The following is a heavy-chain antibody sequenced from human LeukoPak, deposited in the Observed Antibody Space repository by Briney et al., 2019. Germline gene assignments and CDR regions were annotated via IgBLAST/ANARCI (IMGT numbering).Heavy chain of an antibody. D-gene: IGHD1-26*01. V-gene: IGHV3-23*01. J-gene: IGHJ3*02. CDR2: ISGSGGST. Sequence: PGGSLRLSCAVFGPGFPFSNAWMRWVRQAPGTGLEWVSAISGSGGSTYYADSVKGRFTISRDNSKNTLYLQMNSLRAEDTAVYYCAKTVGARPLDAFDIWGQGTMVTVSS. CDR1: GFPFSNAW. CDR3: AKTVGARPLDAFDI.